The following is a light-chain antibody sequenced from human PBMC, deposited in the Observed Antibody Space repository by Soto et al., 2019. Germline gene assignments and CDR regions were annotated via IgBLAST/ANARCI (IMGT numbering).Light chain of an antibody. J-gene: IGKJ1*01. Sequence: EIEMTQSPATLSVSPGERATLSCRASQSVSSNLAWYQQKPGQAPRLLIYGASTRATGIPARFSGSGSGTEFTLTISNLQSEDFAVSYSHQYNNWPHTFRQGTKV. CDR1: QSVSSN. CDR3: HQYNNWPHT. CDR2: GAS. V-gene: IGKV3-15*01.